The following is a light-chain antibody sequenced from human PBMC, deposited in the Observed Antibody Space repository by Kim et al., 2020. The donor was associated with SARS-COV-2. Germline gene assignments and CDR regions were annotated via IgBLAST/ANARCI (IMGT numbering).Light chain of an antibody. CDR2: VAS. V-gene: IGKV1-17*01. Sequence: DIQMTQSPSSLSASVGDRVTITCRASQDIRNDLGWYQHKPGKAPKRLLYVASTLDAGVPSRFIGTESETEFTLTISSLQPEDSATYFCLQHFDYPRTFGQGTKVDIK. CDR1: QDIRND. CDR3: LQHFDYPRT. J-gene: IGKJ2*01.